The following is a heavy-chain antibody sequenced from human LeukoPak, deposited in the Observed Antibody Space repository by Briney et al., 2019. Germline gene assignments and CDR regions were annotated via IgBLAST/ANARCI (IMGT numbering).Heavy chain of an antibody. V-gene: IGHV3-30-3*01. Sequence: GGSLRLSCAASGFTFSSYAMHWVRQAPGKGLEWVAVISYDGSNKYYADSVKGRFTISRDNAKNSLYLQMNSLRAEDTAVYYCATVRSPFSGSYPGYFDYWGQGTQVTVSS. D-gene: IGHD1-26*01. CDR2: ISYDGSNK. J-gene: IGHJ4*02. CDR1: GFTFSSYA. CDR3: ATVRSPFSGSYPGYFDY.